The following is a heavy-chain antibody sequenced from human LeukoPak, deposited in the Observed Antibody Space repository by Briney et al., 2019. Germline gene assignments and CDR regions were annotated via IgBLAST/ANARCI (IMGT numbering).Heavy chain of an antibody. V-gene: IGHV3-23*01. D-gene: IGHD6-13*01. CDR3: ATLASGYSSPFDY. CDR1: GFTFSSYA. Sequence: GGSLRLSCAASGFTFSSYAMSWVRQAPGKGLEWVSAMSGSGGSTYYADSVKGRFTISRDDSKNTLYAEMTSLRAEDTAVYYCATLASGYSSPFDYWGQGTLVTVSS. CDR2: MSGSGGST. J-gene: IGHJ4*02.